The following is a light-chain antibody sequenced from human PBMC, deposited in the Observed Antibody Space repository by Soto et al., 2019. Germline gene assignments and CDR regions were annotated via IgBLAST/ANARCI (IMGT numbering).Light chain of an antibody. V-gene: IGKV1-39*01. J-gene: IGKJ5*01. Sequence: DIQMTQSPSSLSASVGDRVTITCRASQNIGDFLNWYQQRPGKAPKLLISGASSLQIGVPLRFSGSGSGTGFTLTIGSLQPEDFVTYDCQQSYNTPLTFGQGTRLDIK. CDR2: GAS. CDR3: QQSYNTPLT. CDR1: QNIGDF.